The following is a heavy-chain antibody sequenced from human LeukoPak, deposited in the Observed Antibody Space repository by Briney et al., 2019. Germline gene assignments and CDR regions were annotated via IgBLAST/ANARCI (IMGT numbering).Heavy chain of an antibody. CDR3: ARDNYDILTGYYGY. CDR1: GYTFTNYH. J-gene: IGHJ4*02. CDR2: ISAYNGNT. Sequence: ASVKVSCRASGYTFTNYHMHWVRQAPGQGLEWMGWISAYNGNTNYAQKLQGRVTMTTDTSTSTAYMELRSLRSDDTAVYYCARDNYDILTGYYGYWGQGTLVTVSS. D-gene: IGHD3-9*01. V-gene: IGHV1-18*01.